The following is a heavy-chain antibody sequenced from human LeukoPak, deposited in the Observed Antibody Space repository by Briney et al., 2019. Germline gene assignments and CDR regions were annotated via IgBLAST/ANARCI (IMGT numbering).Heavy chain of an antibody. CDR1: GFTFSSYA. Sequence: GGSLRLSCAASGFTFSSYAMHWVRQAPGKGLEWVAVISYDGSNEYYADSVKGRFTISRDNSKNTLYLQMNSLRAEDTAVYYCARGGGNHLPWKIWFGELLYPPRFDYWGQGTLVTVSS. CDR3: ARGGGNHLPWKIWFGELLYPPRFDY. J-gene: IGHJ4*02. V-gene: IGHV3-30*04. D-gene: IGHD3-10*01. CDR2: ISYDGSNE.